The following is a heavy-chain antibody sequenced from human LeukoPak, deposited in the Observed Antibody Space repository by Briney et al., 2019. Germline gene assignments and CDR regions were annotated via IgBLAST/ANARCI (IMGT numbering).Heavy chain of an antibody. CDR2: IIPIFGTA. J-gene: IGHJ5*02. CDR3: ARAEYSYGRGWFDP. Sequence: SVKVSCKASGGTFSSYAISWVRQAPGQGLGWMGRIIPIFGTANYAQKFQGRVTITTDESTSTAYMELSSLRSEDTAVYYCARAEYSYGRGWFDPWGQGTLVTVSS. D-gene: IGHD5-18*01. CDR1: GGTFSSYA. V-gene: IGHV1-69*05.